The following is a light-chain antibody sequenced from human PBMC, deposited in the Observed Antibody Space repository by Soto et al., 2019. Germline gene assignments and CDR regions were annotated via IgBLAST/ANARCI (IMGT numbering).Light chain of an antibody. V-gene: IGKV3-20*01. CDR1: QSVSSSY. J-gene: IGKJ4*02. CDR3: QQYGSSPLT. Sequence: EIVLTQSPGTLSLSPGERATLSCRASQSVSSSYLAWYQQKPDQAPRLLIYGASSRATGIPDRFSGSGSGTEFTLTISRLEPEDVAVYYCQQYGSSPLTFGGGTKVEIK. CDR2: GAS.